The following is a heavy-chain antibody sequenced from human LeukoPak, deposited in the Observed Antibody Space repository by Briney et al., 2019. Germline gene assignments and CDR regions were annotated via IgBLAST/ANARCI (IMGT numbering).Heavy chain of an antibody. CDR2: IYTSGST. V-gene: IGHV4-4*07. Sequence: PSETLSLTCTVSGGSISSYYWSWIRQPAGKGLEWIGRIYTSGSTNYNPSLKSRVTISVDTSKNQFSLKLSSVTAADTAVYYCARDKALTTSYGMDVWGQGTTVTVSS. J-gene: IGHJ6*02. CDR3: ARDKALTTSYGMDV. D-gene: IGHD2/OR15-2a*01. CDR1: GGSISSYY.